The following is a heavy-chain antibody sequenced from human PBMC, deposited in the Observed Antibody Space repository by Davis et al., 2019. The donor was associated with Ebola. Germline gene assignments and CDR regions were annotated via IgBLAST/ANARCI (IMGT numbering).Heavy chain of an antibody. D-gene: IGHD5/OR15-5a*01. CDR3: ARGSTYYYYMDV. CDR2: IYTSGST. CDR1: GGSISRGSYY. Sequence: PSETLSLTCTVSGGSISRGSYYWSWIRQPAGKGLEWIGHIYTSGSTNYNPSLKSRVTISVDTSKNQFSLKLSSVTAADTAVYYCARGSTYYYYMDVWGKGTTVTVSS. J-gene: IGHJ6*03. V-gene: IGHV4-61*09.